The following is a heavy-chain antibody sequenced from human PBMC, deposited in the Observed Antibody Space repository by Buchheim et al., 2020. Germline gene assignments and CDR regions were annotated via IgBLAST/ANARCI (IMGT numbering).Heavy chain of an antibody. Sequence: QVQLQESGPGLVKPSETLSLTCTVSGGSISSYYWSWIRQPPGKGLEWIGYIYYSGSTNYNPSLKSRVTISVETSKNQFSLKLSSVTAADTAVYYCVRSYCSGGSCYDGSWFDPWGQGTL. V-gene: IGHV4-59*01. D-gene: IGHD2-15*01. J-gene: IGHJ5*02. CDR2: IYYSGST. CDR1: GGSISSYY. CDR3: VRSYCSGGSCYDGSWFDP.